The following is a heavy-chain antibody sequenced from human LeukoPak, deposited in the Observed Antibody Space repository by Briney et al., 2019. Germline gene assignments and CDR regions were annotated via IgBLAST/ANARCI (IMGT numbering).Heavy chain of an antibody. CDR1: GFTFSNYA. D-gene: IGHD2-2*01. V-gene: IGHV3-23*01. CDR2: ISDGGAAT. J-gene: IGHJ5*02. CDR3: AKALNVLVPSTSRWFDP. Sequence: GGSLRLSCAASGFTFSNYAMTWVRQAPGKGLEWVSTISDGGAATYYADSVKGRLTISRDNSKNTLSLQMNSLRAEDTAVYYCAKALNVLVPSTSRWFDPWGQGTLVTVSS.